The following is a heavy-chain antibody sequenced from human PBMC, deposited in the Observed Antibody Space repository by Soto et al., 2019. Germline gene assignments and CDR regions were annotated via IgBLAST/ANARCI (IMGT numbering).Heavy chain of an antibody. CDR3: ARDAPYSSSPFYGMDV. V-gene: IGHV1-18*01. CDR2: ISAYNGNT. CDR1: GYTFTSYG. Sequence: ASVKASCKASGYTFTSYGISWVRQAPGQGLEWMGWISAYNGNTNYAQKLQGRVTMTTDTSTSTAYMELRSLRSDDTAVYYCARDAPYSSSPFYGMDVWGQGTTVTVSS. D-gene: IGHD6-6*01. J-gene: IGHJ6*02.